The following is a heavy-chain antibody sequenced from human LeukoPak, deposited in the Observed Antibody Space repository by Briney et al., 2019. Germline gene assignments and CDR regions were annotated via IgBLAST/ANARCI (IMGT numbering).Heavy chain of an antibody. D-gene: IGHD2-2*02. J-gene: IGHJ4*02. CDR2: ISWNSGSI. CDR3: AKDMAEGYCSSTSCYTLDY. V-gene: IGHV3-9*01. Sequence: GRSLRLSCAASGFTFDDYAVHWVRQAPGKGLEWVSGISWNSGSIGYADSVKGRFTISRDNAKNSLYLQMNSLRAEDTALYYCAKDMAEGYCSSTSCYTLDYWGQGTLVTVSS. CDR1: GFTFDDYA.